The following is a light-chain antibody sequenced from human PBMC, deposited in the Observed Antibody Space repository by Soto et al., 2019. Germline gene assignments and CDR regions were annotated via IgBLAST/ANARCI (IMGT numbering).Light chain of an antibody. CDR1: QGISSW. CDR2: TVS. Sequence: DIQMTQSPSSVSASVGDRVSITCRASQGISSWLAWYQQKPGRAPKLLIYTVSTLQSGVPSRFSGHGSGKDFNLPISSLPPEDVATYYCQQANSFPLTFGGGTKVEIK. V-gene: IGKV1-12*01. CDR3: QQANSFPLT. J-gene: IGKJ4*01.